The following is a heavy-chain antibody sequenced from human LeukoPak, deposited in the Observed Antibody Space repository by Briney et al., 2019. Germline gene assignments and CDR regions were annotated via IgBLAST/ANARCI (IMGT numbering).Heavy chain of an antibody. D-gene: IGHD4-17*01. Sequence: GSLRLSCAVSGFTFSSYGMHWIRQPPGKGLEWIGYIYYSGSTNYDPSLKSRVTISVDTSKHQFSLKLSSVTAADTAVYYCARLVTTVTPIFDYWGQGTLVTVSS. J-gene: IGHJ4*02. CDR3: ARLVTTVTPIFDY. CDR1: GFTFSSYG. V-gene: IGHV4-59*08. CDR2: IYYSGST.